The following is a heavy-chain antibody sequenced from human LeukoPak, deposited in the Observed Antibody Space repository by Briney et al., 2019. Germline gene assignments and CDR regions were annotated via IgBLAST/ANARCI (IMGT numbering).Heavy chain of an antibody. CDR3: TRDFVVVPAAIDLFDY. CDR1: GFTFGGYA. V-gene: IGHV3-49*04. J-gene: IGHJ4*02. Sequence: GGSLRLSCTASGFTFGGYAMSWVRQAPGKGLEGVGFIRSKAYGGTTEYAASVKGRFTISRDDSKSIAYLQMNSLKTEDTAVYYCTRDFVVVPAAIDLFDYWGQGTLVTVSS. D-gene: IGHD2-2*01. CDR2: IRSKAYGGTT.